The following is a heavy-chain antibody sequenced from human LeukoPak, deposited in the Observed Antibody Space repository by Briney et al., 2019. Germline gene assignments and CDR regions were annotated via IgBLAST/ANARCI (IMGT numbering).Heavy chain of an antibody. CDR1: GGSFSGYY. V-gene: IGHV4-34*01. CDR3: ARLRVAVAGFDY. J-gene: IGHJ4*02. Sequence: SETLSLTCAVYGGSFSGYYWSWIRQPPGKGLEWIGEINHSGSNNYNPSLKSRVTISVDTSKNQFSLKLSSVTAADTAVYYCARLRVAVAGFDYWGQGTLVTVSS. D-gene: IGHD6-19*01. CDR2: INHSGSN.